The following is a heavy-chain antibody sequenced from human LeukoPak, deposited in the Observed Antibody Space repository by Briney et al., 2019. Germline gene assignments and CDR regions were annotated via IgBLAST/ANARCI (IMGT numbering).Heavy chain of an antibody. Sequence: PGGSLRLSCAASGFTFSNYFMNWVRQAPGKGLEWVSSISSSSSYIYYADSVKGRFTISRDNAKNSLYLQMKSLRAEGTALYYCARSGSKVKGMDVWGQGTTVTVSS. CDR3: ARSGSKVKGMDV. V-gene: IGHV3-21*01. CDR1: GFTFSNYF. D-gene: IGHD3-10*01. J-gene: IGHJ6*02. CDR2: ISSSSSYI.